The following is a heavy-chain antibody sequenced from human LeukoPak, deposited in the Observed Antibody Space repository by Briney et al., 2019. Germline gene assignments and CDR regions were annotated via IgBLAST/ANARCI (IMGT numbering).Heavy chain of an antibody. Sequence: SETLSLTCTVSGGSISSSSYYWGWIRQPPGKGLEWIGTIYYSGSTYYNPSLKSRVTISVDTSKNQFSLRLSSVTAADTAVYYCARDSSWYFTNWFDPWGQGTLVTVSS. D-gene: IGHD6-13*01. CDR3: ARDSSWYFTNWFDP. CDR1: GGSISSSSYY. V-gene: IGHV4-39*07. CDR2: IYYSGST. J-gene: IGHJ5*02.